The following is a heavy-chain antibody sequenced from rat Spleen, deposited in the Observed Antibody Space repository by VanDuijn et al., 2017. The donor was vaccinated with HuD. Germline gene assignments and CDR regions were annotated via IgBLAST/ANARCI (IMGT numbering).Heavy chain of an antibody. J-gene: IGHJ3*01. V-gene: IGHV3-1*01. CDR1: GYSITSNY. D-gene: IGHD1-12*01. CDR3: ARGYYVAFAY. Sequence: EVQLQESGPGLVKPSQSLSLTCSVTGYSITSNYWAWIRKFPGNKMEWIGRISYSGSTKYSPSLESRISITRDTSKNQFFLQVDSVTTEDTATYYCARGYYVAFAYWGQGTLVTLSS. CDR2: ISYSGST.